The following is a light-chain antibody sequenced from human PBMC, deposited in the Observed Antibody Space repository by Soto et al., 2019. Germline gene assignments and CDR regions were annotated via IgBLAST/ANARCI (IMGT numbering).Light chain of an antibody. J-gene: IGLJ1*01. CDR2: DVS. CDR3: ASYADTYNSV. Sequence: QSVLTQPPSASGSPGQSVTISCTGTSSDVGGYNHVSWYQQNPGKAPKLMIYDVSKRPSGVPDRFSGSKSGNTASLTISGLQPEDEADYYCASYADTYNSVFATENKVTVL. V-gene: IGLV2-8*01. CDR1: SSDVGGYNH.